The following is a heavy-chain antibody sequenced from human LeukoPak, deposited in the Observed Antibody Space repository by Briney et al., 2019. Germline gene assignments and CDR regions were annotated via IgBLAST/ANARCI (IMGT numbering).Heavy chain of an antibody. CDR3: ARDRAVANIGQLSPFHY. CDR1: GFPFSSYG. CDR2: ITNSGNSI. J-gene: IGHJ4*02. V-gene: IGHV3-48*04. Sequence: PGGSLRLSCAASGFPFSSYGMHWVRQAAGKGLEWLSFITNSGNSIYYADSVRGRFTITRDDAKNSLYLQINSLRAGDTAVYYCARDRAVANIGQLSPFHYCGQGTLVTVSS. D-gene: IGHD6-19*01.